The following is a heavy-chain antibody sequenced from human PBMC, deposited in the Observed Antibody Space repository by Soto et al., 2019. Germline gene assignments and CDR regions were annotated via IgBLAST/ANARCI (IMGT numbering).Heavy chain of an antibody. CDR1: GFTFSSYA. CDR3: AKDDSSGYYYSDY. CDR2: ISGSGGST. D-gene: IGHD3-22*01. J-gene: IGHJ4*02. V-gene: IGHV3-23*01. Sequence: QPVGSLRLSCAASGFTFSSYAMSWVRQAPGKGLEWVSAISGSGGSTYYADSVKGRFTISRDNSKNTLYLQMNSLRAEDTAVYYCAKDDSSGYYYSDYWGQGTLVTVSS.